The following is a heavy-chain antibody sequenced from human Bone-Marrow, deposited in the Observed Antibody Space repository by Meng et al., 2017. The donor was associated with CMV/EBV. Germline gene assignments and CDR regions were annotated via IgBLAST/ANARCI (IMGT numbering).Heavy chain of an antibody. D-gene: IGHD6-19*01. J-gene: IGHJ6*02. CDR3: ARDGIAVAGTHYYGMDV. CDR2: INPSGGST. Sequence: ASVKVSCKASGYTFTSYYMHWVRQAPGQGLEWMGIINPSGGSTSYAQKFQGRVTMTRDTSTSTVYMELSSLRSEDTAVYYCARDGIAVAGTHYYGMDVWGQGTTATVSS. V-gene: IGHV1-46*01. CDR1: GYTFTSYY.